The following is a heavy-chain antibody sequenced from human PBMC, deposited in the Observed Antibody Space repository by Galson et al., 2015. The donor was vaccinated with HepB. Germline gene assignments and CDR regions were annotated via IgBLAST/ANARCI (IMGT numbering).Heavy chain of an antibody. CDR1: GFTFSSYA. D-gene: IGHD6-13*01. CDR3: ARDRAAAAGRVYYFDY. J-gene: IGHJ4*02. Sequence: SLRLSCAASGFTFSSYAMSWDRQAPGKGLEWVSSISSSSSYIYYADSVKGRFTISRDNAKNSLYLQMNSLRAEDTAVYYCARDRAAAAGRVYYFDYWGQGTLVTVSS. CDR2: ISSSSSYI. V-gene: IGHV3-21*01.